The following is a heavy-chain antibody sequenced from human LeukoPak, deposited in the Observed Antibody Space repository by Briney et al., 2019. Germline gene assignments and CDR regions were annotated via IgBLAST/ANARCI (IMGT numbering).Heavy chain of an antibody. J-gene: IGHJ4*02. CDR1: GLTFSSYA. CDR3: AKILRYFDWLRYETFDY. CDR2: ISGSGGST. Sequence: GGSLRLSCAASGLTFSSYAMSWVRQAPGKGLEWVSAISGSGGSTYYADSVKGRFTISRDNSKNTLYLQMNSLRAEDTAVYYCAKILRYFDWLRYETFDYWGQGTLVTVSS. V-gene: IGHV3-23*01. D-gene: IGHD3-9*01.